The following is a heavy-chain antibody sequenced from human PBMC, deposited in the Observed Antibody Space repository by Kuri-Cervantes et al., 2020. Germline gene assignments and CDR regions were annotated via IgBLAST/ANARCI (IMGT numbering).Heavy chain of an antibody. CDR3: ARKFCSGGNCYSFWFDP. V-gene: IGHV1-18*01. D-gene: IGHD2-15*01. CDR2: ISAYNVNT. Sequence: ASVKVSCKASGYTFTSYGISWVRQAPGQGLEWMGWISAYNVNTNYAQKLQGRVTMTTDTSTSTAYMELRSLRSDDTAVYYCARKFCSGGNCYSFWFDPWGQGTLVTVSS. CDR1: GYTFTSYG. J-gene: IGHJ5*02.